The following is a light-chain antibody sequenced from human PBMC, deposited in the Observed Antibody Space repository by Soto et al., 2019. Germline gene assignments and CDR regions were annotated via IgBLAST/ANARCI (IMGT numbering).Light chain of an antibody. J-gene: IGLJ2*01. CDR1: TSDIGAYNY. CDR3: SSYTTINTVVL. Sequence: QSALTQPASVSGSPGQSITISCTGTTSDIGAYNYVSWYQHHPGKAPKLLIYDVTDRPSRFSDRFSGSKSGNTASLTISGLQAEDEADYFCSSYTTINTVVLFGGGTKVTVL. V-gene: IGLV2-14*03. CDR2: DVT.